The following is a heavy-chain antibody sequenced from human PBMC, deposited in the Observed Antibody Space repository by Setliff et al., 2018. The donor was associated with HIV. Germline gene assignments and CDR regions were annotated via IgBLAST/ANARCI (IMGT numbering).Heavy chain of an antibody. J-gene: IGHJ5*01. V-gene: IGHV1-8*02. CDR3: TRGRHSQTAGAIKFAF. CDR2: MNPNSSNS. Sequence: ASVKVSCKTSGYTFINYDINWVRQATGQGLEWMGWMNPNSSNSGYAQNFQGRVTMTLDTSISTAYMELSSLTSEDTAVYYCTRGRHSQTAGAIKFAFWGQGSLVTVAS. CDR1: GYTFINYD. D-gene: IGHD3-10*01.